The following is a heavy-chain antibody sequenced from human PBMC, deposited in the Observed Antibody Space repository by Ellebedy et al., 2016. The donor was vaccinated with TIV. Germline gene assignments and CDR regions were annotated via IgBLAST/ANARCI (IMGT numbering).Heavy chain of an antibody. Sequence: GESLKISCAASGFTFSRYGMHWVRQAPGRGLEWVSFISYDGSNKYYVDSVKGRFTVSRDNSKTTLDLQMNSLRAEDTAVYYCAREGFLEWLSMGDAFDFWGQGTMVTVSS. CDR1: GFTFSRYG. CDR3: AREGFLEWLSMGDAFDF. J-gene: IGHJ3*01. CDR2: ISYDGSNK. V-gene: IGHV3-30*03. D-gene: IGHD3-3*01.